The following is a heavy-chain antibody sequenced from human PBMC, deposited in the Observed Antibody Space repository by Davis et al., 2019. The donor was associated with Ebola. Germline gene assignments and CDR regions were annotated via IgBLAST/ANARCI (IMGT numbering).Heavy chain of an antibody. V-gene: IGHV3-48*02. CDR2: ISSSSSTI. CDR1: GFTFSSYS. J-gene: IGHJ6*02. Sequence: GGSLRLSCAASGFTFSSYSMNWVRQAPGKGLEWVSYISSSSSTIYYADSVKGRFTISRDNAKNSLYLQMNSLRDEDTAVYYCARVEARLHYYYGMDVWGQGTTVTVSS. CDR3: ARVEARLHYYYGMDV. D-gene: IGHD5-24*01.